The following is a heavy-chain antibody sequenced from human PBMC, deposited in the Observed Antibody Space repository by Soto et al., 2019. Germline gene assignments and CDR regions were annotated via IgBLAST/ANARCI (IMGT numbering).Heavy chain of an antibody. CDR1: GYTFTSYG. CDR2: ISAYNGNT. J-gene: IGHJ4*02. CDR3: ASNLLYSSPSSAAYYFDY. Sequence: GASVKVSCKASGYTFTSYGISWVRQAPGQGLEWMGWISAYNGNTNYAQKLQGRVTMTTDTSTSTAYMELRSLRSDDTAVYYCASNLLYSSPSSAAYYFDYWGQGTLVTVSS. D-gene: IGHD6-6*01. V-gene: IGHV1-18*01.